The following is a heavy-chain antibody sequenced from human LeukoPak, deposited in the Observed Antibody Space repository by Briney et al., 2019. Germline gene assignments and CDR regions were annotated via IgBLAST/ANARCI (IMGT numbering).Heavy chain of an antibody. CDR2: IVPMPDIT. J-gene: IGHJ4*02. CDR1: GGTFSSYA. CDR3: ARASDLVTTWDYFDS. D-gene: IGHD4-17*01. Sequence: ASVKVSCKASGGTFSSYAISWVRQAPGQGLEWMGRIVPMPDITTYSQTFQGRVTITADKSTSTAYMELSSLTSEDTAVYYCARASDLVTTWDYFDSWGQGSLVIVSS. V-gene: IGHV1-69*04.